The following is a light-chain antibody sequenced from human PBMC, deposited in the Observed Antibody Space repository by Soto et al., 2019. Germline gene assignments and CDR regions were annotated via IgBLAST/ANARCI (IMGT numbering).Light chain of an antibody. CDR1: QSVSSN. CDR2: GAS. V-gene: IGKV3-15*01. Sequence: EIVMTQSPDTLSVSPGERATLSCRASQSVSSNLAWYQQRSGQTPRLLIYGASTRATDIPARFSGSGSGTEFTLTISSLQSEDFAVYYRQQYDNWPLTFGGGTKVEIK. J-gene: IGKJ4*01. CDR3: QQYDNWPLT.